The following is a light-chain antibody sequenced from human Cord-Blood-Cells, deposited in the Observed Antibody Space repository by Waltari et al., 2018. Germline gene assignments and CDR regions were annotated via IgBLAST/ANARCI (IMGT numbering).Light chain of an antibody. CDR2: WAS. CDR1: QSVLYSSNNKNY. CDR3: QQYYSTPWT. V-gene: IGKV4-1*01. J-gene: IGKJ1*01. Sequence: DIVMTQSPDSLAVCLGERATINCKSSQSVLYSSNNKNYVAWYQQKPGQPPKLLIYWASTRESGVPDRFSGSGSGKDFTLTISSLQAEDVAVYYCQQYYSTPWTFGQGTKVEIK.